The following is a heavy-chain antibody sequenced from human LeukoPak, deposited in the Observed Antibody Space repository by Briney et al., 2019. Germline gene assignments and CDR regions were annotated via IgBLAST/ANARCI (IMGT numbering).Heavy chain of an antibody. CDR1: GGSISSYY. J-gene: IGHJ6*02. Sequence: SETLSLTCTVSGGSISSYYWSWIRQPPGKGLEWIGYIYYSGSTNYNPSLKSRVTISVDTSKNQFSLKLSSVTAADTAVYYCARLLKHYDFWSGYGMDVWGQGTTVTVS. V-gene: IGHV4-59*08. CDR2: IYYSGST. CDR3: ARLLKHYDFWSGYGMDV. D-gene: IGHD3-3*01.